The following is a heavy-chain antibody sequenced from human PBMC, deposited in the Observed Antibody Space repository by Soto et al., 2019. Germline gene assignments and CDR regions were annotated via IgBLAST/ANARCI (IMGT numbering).Heavy chain of an antibody. CDR1: GGSISSNKW. CDR3: ARDDHIVVVPTSLGAMDV. D-gene: IGHD2-2*01. J-gene: IGHJ6*02. CDR2: IYHSGST. Sequence: SETLSLTCAVYGGSISSNKWWSWVRQPPGRGLEWIGEIYHSGSTNYNPSLKSRVTISLDKSKNQFPLKLTSVTAADSAVYYCARDDHIVVVPTSLGAMDVWGQGTTVTVSS. V-gene: IGHV4-4*02.